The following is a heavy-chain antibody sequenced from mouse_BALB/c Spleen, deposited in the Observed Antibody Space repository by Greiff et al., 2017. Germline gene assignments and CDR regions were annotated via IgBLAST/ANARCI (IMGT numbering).Heavy chain of an antibody. Sequence: VQLQQSGAELVRPGSSVKISCKASGYAFSSYWMNWVKQRPGQGLEWIGQIYPGDGDTNYNGKFKGKATLTADKSSSTAYMQLSSLTSEDSAVYFCERGNPYYYAMDYWGQGTSVTVSS. V-gene: IGHV1-80*01. CDR1: GYAFSSYW. CDR2: IYPGDGDT. CDR3: ERGNPYYYAMDY. D-gene: IGHD1-1*02. J-gene: IGHJ4*01.